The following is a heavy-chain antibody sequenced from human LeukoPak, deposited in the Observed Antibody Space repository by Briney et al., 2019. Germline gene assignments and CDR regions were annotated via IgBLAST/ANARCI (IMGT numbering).Heavy chain of an antibody. CDR3: AKDLLRITIFGVVIISPFDY. CDR2: IETGRAT. J-gene: IGHJ4*02. D-gene: IGHD3-3*01. Sequence: GGSLRLSCAASGFTVSGNYMSWVRQAPGKALEWLSTIETGRATFYADSVKGQFTVSRDNSKNTLYLQMNSLRVDDTAVYYCAKDLLRITIFGVVIISPFDYWGQGTLVTVSS. V-gene: IGHV3-53*01. CDR1: GFTVSGNY.